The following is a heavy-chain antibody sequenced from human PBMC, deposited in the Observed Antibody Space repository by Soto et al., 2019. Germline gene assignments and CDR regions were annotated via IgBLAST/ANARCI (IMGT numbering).Heavy chain of an antibody. J-gene: IGHJ3*02. V-gene: IGHV3-21*01. Sequence: GGSLRLSCAASGFTFSSYSMNWVRQAPGKGREWVSSISSSSSYIYYADSVKGRFTISRDNAKNSLYLQMNSLRAEDTAVYYCAGQHYDFWSGYPHAFDIWGQGTMVTVSS. CDR3: AGQHYDFWSGYPHAFDI. D-gene: IGHD3-3*01. CDR1: GFTFSSYS. CDR2: ISSSSSYI.